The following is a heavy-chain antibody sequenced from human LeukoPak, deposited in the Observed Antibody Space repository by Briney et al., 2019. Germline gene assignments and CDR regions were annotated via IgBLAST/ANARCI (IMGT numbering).Heavy chain of an antibody. J-gene: IGHJ4*02. Sequence: ASVKVSCKASGYTFTGYYMHWVRQAPGQGLEWMGWINPNSGGTNYAQKFQGRVTMTRDTSISTAYMELSRLRSDDTAVYYCANQGHDSSGYYFRYWGQGTLVTVSS. CDR2: INPNSGGT. V-gene: IGHV1-2*02. CDR1: GYTFTGYY. D-gene: IGHD3-22*01. CDR3: ANQGHDSSGYYFRY.